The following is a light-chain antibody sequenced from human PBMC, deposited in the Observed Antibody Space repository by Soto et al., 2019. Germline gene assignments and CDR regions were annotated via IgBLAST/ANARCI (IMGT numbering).Light chain of an antibody. V-gene: IGLV4-60*02. Sequence: QSVLTQSSSASASLGSSVKLTCTLSSGHSSYIIAWHQQQPGKAPRSLMKLEGSGSYNKGSGVPDRFSGSSSGADRYLTISNLQFEDEADYYCETWDSNTWVFGGGTKLTVL. J-gene: IGLJ3*02. CDR3: ETWDSNTWV. CDR1: SGHSSYI. CDR2: LEGSGSY.